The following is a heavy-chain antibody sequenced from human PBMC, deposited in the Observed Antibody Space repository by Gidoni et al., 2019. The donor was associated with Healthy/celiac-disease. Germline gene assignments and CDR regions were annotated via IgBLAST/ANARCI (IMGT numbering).Heavy chain of an antibody. J-gene: IGHJ2*01. D-gene: IGHD3-3*01. V-gene: IGHV4-59*08. Sequence: QVQLQESGPGLVKPSETLSLTCTVSGGSISSYYWSWIRQPPGKGLEWIGYIYYSGSTNYNPSLKSRVTISVDTSKNQFSLKLSSVTAADTAVYYCARQYYDFWSGLIWYFDLWGRGTLVTVSS. CDR3: ARQYYDFWSGLIWYFDL. CDR1: GGSISSYY. CDR2: IYYSGST.